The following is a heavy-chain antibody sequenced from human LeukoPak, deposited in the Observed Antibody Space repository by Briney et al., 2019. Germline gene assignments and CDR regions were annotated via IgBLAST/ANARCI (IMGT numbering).Heavy chain of an antibody. D-gene: IGHD2-2*01. V-gene: IGHV3-30-3*01. Sequence: GGSLRLSCAASGFTFSSYAMHWVRQAPGKGLEWVAVISYDGSNKYYADSVKGRFTISRDNSKNTLYLQMNSLRAEDTAVYYCARDSSSWDLFDYWGQGTLVTVSS. CDR3: ARDSSSWDLFDY. CDR2: ISYDGSNK. CDR1: GFTFSSYA. J-gene: IGHJ4*02.